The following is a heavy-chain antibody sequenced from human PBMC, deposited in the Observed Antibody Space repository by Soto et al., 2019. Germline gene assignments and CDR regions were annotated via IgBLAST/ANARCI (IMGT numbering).Heavy chain of an antibody. V-gene: IGHV4-39*01. CDR3: ARLGRAKQFDP. Sequence: WVRQAPGKGLEWIGSIYYSGSTYYNPSLKSRVTISVDTSKNQFSLKLSSVTAADTAVYYCARLGRAKQFDPWGQGTLVTVSS. CDR2: IYYSGST. J-gene: IGHJ5*02.